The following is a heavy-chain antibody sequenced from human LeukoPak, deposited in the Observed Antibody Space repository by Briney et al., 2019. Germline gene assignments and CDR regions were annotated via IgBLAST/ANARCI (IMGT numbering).Heavy chain of an antibody. Sequence: SETLSLTCTVSGGSISSYYWSWIRQPPGKGLEWIGYIYYSGSTNYNPSLKSRVTISVDTSKNQFSLKLSSVTAADTAVYYCARVVIVATTFDYWGQGTLVTVSS. D-gene: IGHD5-12*01. CDR3: ARVVIVATTFDY. J-gene: IGHJ4*02. CDR1: GGSISSYY. CDR2: IYYSGST. V-gene: IGHV4-59*12.